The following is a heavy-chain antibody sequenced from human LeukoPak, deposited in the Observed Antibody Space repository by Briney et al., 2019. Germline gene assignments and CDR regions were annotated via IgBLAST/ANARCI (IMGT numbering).Heavy chain of an antibody. D-gene: IGHD3-3*01. CDR3: ATLRDFWVDY. V-gene: IGHV5-51*01. J-gene: IGHJ4*02. Sequence: PGGXLXXSFKGXXYSFTSYWIGWVRRRPGKGVEWMGIIYPGDSDTRYSPSFQGQVTISADKSISTAYLQWSSLTASDTAMYYCATLRDFWVDYWGQGTLVTVSS. CDR2: IYPGDSDT. CDR1: XYSFTSYW.